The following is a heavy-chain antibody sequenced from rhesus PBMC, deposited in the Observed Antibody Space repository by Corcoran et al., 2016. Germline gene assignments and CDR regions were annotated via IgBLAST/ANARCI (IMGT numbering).Heavy chain of an antibody. CDR1: GLTFSSFV. CDR3: TSSGIAAAANFDY. CDR2: FSESGGTI. J-gene: IGHJ4*01. Sequence: DVQLVESGGGWVKPGGSLRLSGVASGLTFSSFVMHWVRQVPGKGLEWVSVFSESGGTIYYAAAVKGRFTISRDNAKNSLFLQMNSRRAEDTAVYYCTSSGIAAAANFDYWGQGVLVTVSS. D-gene: IGHD6-25*01. V-gene: IGHV3S26*01.